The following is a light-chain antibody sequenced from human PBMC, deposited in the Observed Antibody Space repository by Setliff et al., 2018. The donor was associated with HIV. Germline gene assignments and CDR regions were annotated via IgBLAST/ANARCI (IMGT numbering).Light chain of an antibody. CDR1: SGDAGSYNL. Sequence: QSVLTQPASVSGSPGQSITISCTGTSGDAGSYNLVSWYQQHPGKAPKVMIYEVSKRPSGVSNRFSGSKSGNTASLTISGLQAEDEADYYCCSYAGFSNYVFGTGTKVTVL. CDR2: EVS. V-gene: IGLV2-23*02. J-gene: IGLJ1*01. CDR3: CSYAGFSNYV.